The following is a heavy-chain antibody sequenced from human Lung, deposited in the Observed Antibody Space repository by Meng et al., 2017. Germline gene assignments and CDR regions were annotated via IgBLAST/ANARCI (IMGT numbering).Heavy chain of an antibody. V-gene: IGHV1-2*06. J-gene: IGHJ4*02. Sequence: VHRVQSGYEVKNPGAAVKVSCKASGYTFPDYWLHWVRRAPGQGLEWMGRINPKSGDTHYAQRFQGRVTMTGDTSISTAYMELSGLRSDDTAMYYCARDEDISAAGKLFGDYWGQGTLVTVSS. CDR3: ARDEDISAAGKLFGDY. CDR1: GYTFPDYW. CDR2: INPKSGDT. D-gene: IGHD6-13*01.